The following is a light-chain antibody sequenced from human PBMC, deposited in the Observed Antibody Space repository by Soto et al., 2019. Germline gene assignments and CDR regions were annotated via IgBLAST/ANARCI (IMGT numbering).Light chain of an antibody. V-gene: IGKV3-15*01. CDR3: QQYNRWPPYT. CDR2: GAS. Sequence: MSQSAVTLSLPTRQTATLSCRASQNVYSYLAWYQQKPGQAPRLVLYGASTRATGIPARFSGSGSGTEFTLTISSLEPEDFAVYYCQQYNRWPPYTFGQGTKVDIK. J-gene: IGKJ2*01. CDR1: QNVYSY.